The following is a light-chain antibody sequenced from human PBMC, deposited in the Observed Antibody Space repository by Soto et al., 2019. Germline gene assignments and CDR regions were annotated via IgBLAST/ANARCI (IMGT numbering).Light chain of an antibody. CDR3: QHYNSYSEA. CDR2: KAS. CDR1: QTISSW. V-gene: IGKV1-5*03. J-gene: IGKJ1*01. Sequence: DLQMTQSPSTMSGSVGARVTITCRSSQTISSWLAWYQQKPGKAPKLLIYKASTLKSGVPSRFSGSGSGTEFTLTISSLQPDEFATYYCQHYNSYSEAVGQGTKVDIK.